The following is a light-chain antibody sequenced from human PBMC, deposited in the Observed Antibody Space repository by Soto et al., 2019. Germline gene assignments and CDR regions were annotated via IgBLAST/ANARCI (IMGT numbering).Light chain of an antibody. Sequence: EIVLPQSPGTLSLSPGERATLSCRASQSVSSSYLAWYQQKPGQAPRLLIYLASSRATGIPERFSGSGSGTDFPLTISRLEPEDFAAYYCQQYGSPPPWTFGQGTKVEIK. V-gene: IGKV3-20*01. CDR1: QSVSSSY. CDR2: LAS. CDR3: QQYGSPPPWT. J-gene: IGKJ1*01.